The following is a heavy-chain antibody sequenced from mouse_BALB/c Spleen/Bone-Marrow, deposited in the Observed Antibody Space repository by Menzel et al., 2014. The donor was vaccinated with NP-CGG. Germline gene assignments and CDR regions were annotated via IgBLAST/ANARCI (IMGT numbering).Heavy chain of an antibody. V-gene: IGHV5-4*02. J-gene: IGHJ4*01. CDR2: ISDGGSYT. CDR1: GFIFXDYY. Sequence: EVKLMESGGGLVKPGGSLKLSCAASGFIFXDYYMYWVRQTPGKRLEWVATISDGGSYTSYPDSVKGRFTVSRDNAKNNLYLQMSSLKSEDTAFYYCARTYRPYALDYWGQGSSVTVSS. D-gene: IGHD2-14*01. CDR3: ARTYRPYALDY.